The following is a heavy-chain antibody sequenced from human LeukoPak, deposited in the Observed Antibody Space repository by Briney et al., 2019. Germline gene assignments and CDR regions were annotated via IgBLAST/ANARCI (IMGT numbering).Heavy chain of an antibody. CDR1: GGSISSSSYY. V-gene: IGHV4-39*07. J-gene: IGHJ5*02. D-gene: IGHD3-9*01. CDR3: ARSTVVGRYFDWLLTNWFDP. Sequence: PSETLSLTCTVSGGSISSSSYYWGWIRQPPGKGLEWIGSIYYSGGTYYNPSLKSRVTISVDTSKNQFSLKLSSVTAADTAVYYCARSTVVGRYFDWLLTNWFDPWGQGTLVTVSS. CDR2: IYYSGGT.